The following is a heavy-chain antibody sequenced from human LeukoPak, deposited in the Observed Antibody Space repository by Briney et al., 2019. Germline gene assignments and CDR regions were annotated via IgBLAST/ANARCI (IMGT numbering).Heavy chain of an antibody. D-gene: IGHD6-19*01. V-gene: IGHV4-34*01. CDR1: GVPFSNYY. Sequence: SETLSLTCAVSGVPFSNYYWSWVRQSPRQGLEWIGEINHSGYTNYNPSLKSRVTMSIDTSTNQFSLMLTSVTGADAGVYYCTRAVAGHPDWGQGTLVTVSS. CDR2: INHSGYT. J-gene: IGHJ4*02. CDR3: TRAVAGHPD.